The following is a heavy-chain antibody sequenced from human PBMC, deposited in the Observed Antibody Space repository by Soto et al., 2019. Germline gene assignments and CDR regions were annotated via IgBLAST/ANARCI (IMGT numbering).Heavy chain of an antibody. J-gene: IGHJ4*02. CDR1: GYSFTANS. D-gene: IGHD6-25*01. CDR3: AMQRSGVVY. CDR2: INPNNGGT. Sequence: QVHLVQSGAEVKKPGASVRVSCKASGYSFTANSMHWVRQAPGEGLEWMGWINPNNGGTNYARKFQGWVTMTRDTSISTAYMDLTRLKSDDTAVSHCAMQRSGVVYWGQGTLVTVSS. V-gene: IGHV1-2*04.